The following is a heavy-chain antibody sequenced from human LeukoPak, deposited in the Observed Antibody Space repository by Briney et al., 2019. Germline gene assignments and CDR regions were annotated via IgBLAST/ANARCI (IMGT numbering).Heavy chain of an antibody. CDR1: GFTFSSYA. Sequence: SGGSLRLSCAASGFTFSSYAMSWVRQAPGKGLEWVSAISGSGGSTYYADSVKGRFTISRDNSKNTLYLQMNSLRAEDTAVYYCAKDHLKGNPLRPFDYWGQGTLVTVSS. CDR2: ISGSGGST. J-gene: IGHJ4*02. V-gene: IGHV3-23*01. CDR3: AKDHLKGNPLRPFDY. D-gene: IGHD2-2*01.